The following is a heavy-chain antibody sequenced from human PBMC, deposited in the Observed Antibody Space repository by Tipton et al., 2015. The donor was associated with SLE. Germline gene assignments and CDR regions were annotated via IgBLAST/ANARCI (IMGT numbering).Heavy chain of an antibody. CDR2: IFYSGIT. V-gene: IGHV4-61*08. CDR3: ARGLGSIHWYFDL. J-gene: IGHJ2*01. CDR1: GGSVSSGGYF. Sequence: TLSLTCTVSGGSVSSGGYFWGWIRHPPGKGLEWIGYIFYSGITNYSPSLKSRVTISVDTSKNQFSLKLSSVTAADTAVYYCARGLGSIHWYFDLWGRGTLVTVSS. D-gene: IGHD3-16*01.